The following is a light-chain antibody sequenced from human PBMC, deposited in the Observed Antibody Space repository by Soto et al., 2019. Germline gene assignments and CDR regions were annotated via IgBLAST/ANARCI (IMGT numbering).Light chain of an antibody. V-gene: IGLV1-44*01. CDR2: GNN. J-gene: IGLJ3*02. Sequence: QSVLTQAPSASGTPGQRVTISCSGSSFNIGGNSVSWYQQFPGTAPKLPMYGNNQRPSGVPDRFSGSRSGTSASLAISGLQSEDEADYYCASWDDSLNGRVFGGGTKLTVL. CDR3: ASWDDSLNGRV. CDR1: SFNIGGNS.